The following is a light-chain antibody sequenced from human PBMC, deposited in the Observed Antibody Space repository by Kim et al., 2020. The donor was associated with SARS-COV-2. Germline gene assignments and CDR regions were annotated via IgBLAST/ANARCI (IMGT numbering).Light chain of an antibody. Sequence: SASVGDRVTITCRARQNISNYLAWYQQKPGEAPKLLIYAASALESEVPSQFSGSGSGTDFTLTINSLQPEDVATYFCQQYKSTPHTFGQGTKREIK. CDR1: QNISNY. V-gene: IGKV1-27*01. CDR2: AAS. CDR3: QQYKSTPHT. J-gene: IGKJ2*01.